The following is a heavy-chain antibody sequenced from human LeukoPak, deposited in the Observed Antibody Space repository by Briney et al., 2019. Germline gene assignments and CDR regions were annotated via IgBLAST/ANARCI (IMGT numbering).Heavy chain of an antibody. CDR2: MNPNSGNT. CDR1: GYTFTSYD. D-gene: IGHD3-10*01. CDR3: ARNSLILLWFGELLAYYYYYGMDV. J-gene: IGHJ6*02. Sequence: ASVKVSCKASGYTFTSYDINWVRQATEQGLEWMGWMNPNSGNTGYAQKFQGRVTMTRNTSISTAYMELSSLRSEDTAVYYCARNSLILLWFGELLAYYYYYGMDVWGQGTTVTVSS. V-gene: IGHV1-8*01.